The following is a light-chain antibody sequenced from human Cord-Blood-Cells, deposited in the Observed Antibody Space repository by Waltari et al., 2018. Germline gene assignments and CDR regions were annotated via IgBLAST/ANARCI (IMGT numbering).Light chain of an antibody. CDR3: QQYGSSRT. V-gene: IGKV3-20*01. J-gene: IGKJ1*01. CDR2: GAS. Sequence: EIVLTQSPGTLSLSPGERATLSCRASQSVSSSYLAWYQQKPGQAPRPLIYGASSRATGIPDRFSGSGSGTDFTLTISRLEPEDFAVYYCQQYGSSRTFGQGTKVEI. CDR1: QSVSSSY.